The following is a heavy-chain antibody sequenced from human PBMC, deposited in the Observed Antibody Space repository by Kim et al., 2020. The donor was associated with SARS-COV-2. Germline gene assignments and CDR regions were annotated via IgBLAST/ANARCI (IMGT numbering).Heavy chain of an antibody. Sequence: ASVKVSCKASGYTFTNYAISGVRQAPGQGLEWMGWISGYNGNTNYAQKLQGRVTLTTDTSTSTAYMDLRSLRSDDTAVYYCAREEISDSFGSQSFYGMDVWGQGTTVTVSS. V-gene: IGHV1-18*01. CDR3: AREEISDSFGSQSFYGMDV. J-gene: IGHJ6*02. D-gene: IGHD3-10*01. CDR2: ISGYNGNT. CDR1: GYTFTNYA.